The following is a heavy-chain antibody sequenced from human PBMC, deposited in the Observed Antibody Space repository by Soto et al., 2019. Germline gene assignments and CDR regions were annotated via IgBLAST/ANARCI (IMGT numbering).Heavy chain of an antibody. CDR1: VGSISSYY. Sequence: PSETLSLTCTVSVGSISSYYWSWIRQPPGKGLEWIGYIYSSGSTNYNPSLKSRVTISLDTSKNQFSLKLNSVTAADTAVYFCARAVYGGGFDCWGQGTLVTVSS. CDR3: ARAVYGGGFDC. D-gene: IGHD3-10*02. J-gene: IGHJ4*02. CDR2: IYSSGST. V-gene: IGHV4-59*01.